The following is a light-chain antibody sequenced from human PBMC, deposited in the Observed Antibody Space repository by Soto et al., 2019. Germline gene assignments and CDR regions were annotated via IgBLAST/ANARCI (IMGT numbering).Light chain of an antibody. Sequence: QSALTQPASVSGSPGQSITISCSGTSSDVGRYNAVSWYQQHPGKVPQLMIYDVSIRPSGISDRFSASKSGNMASLTISGLQAEDEADYYCSSYTVSGSYVFGTGTRSPS. CDR3: SSYTVSGSYV. V-gene: IGLV2-14*03. CDR1: SSDVGRYNA. CDR2: DVS. J-gene: IGLJ1*01.